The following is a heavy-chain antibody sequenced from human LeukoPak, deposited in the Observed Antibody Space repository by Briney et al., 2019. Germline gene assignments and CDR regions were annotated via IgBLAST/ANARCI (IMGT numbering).Heavy chain of an antibody. D-gene: IGHD3-10*01. CDR1: GYTFTSYY. Sequence: ASVKVSCKASGYTFTSYYMHWVRQAPGQGLEWMGRINPSGGSTSYAQKFQGRVTMTRDMSTSTVYMELSSLRSEDTAVYYCARVGGYTGFGYYYYYMDVWGKGTSVTVSS. CDR2: INPSGGST. CDR3: ARVGGYTGFGYYYYYMDV. J-gene: IGHJ6*03. V-gene: IGHV1-46*01.